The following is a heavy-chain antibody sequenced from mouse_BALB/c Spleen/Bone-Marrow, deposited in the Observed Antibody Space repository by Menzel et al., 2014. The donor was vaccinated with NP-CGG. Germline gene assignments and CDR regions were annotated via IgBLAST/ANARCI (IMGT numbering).Heavy chain of an antibody. J-gene: IGHJ2*01. Sequence: EVQLQQSGTVLARPGAAVKMSCKASGYTFSNYWMHWIKQRPGQGLEWIGTIHPGNSDTTYNQKFKGKAKLTAVTSTSNAYMELSSLPNEASAFYYCTTHARNNFDYWGQATTLTVSS. CDR2: IHPGNSDT. CDR3: TTHARNNFDY. V-gene: IGHV1-5*01. CDR1: GYTFSNYW.